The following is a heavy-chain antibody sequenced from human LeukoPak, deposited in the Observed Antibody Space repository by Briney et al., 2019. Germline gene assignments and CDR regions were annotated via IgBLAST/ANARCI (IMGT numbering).Heavy chain of an antibody. CDR1: GFTFSSYG. V-gene: IGHV3-23*01. CDR3: AKDFRIGYSAHFDY. J-gene: IGHJ4*02. Sequence: GGSLRLSCAASGFTFSSYGMSWVRQAPGKGLEWVSATSGSGAKTFYADSVKGRFTISRDNSKNTLYLQMDSLRGEDTAVYYCAKDFRIGYSAHFDYWGQGALVTVSS. CDR2: TSGSGAKT. D-gene: IGHD2-21*01.